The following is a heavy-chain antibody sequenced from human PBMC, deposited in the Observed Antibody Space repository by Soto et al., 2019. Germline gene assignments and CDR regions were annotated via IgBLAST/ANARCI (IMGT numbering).Heavy chain of an antibody. CDR2: LWYDGSNK. J-gene: IGHJ4*02. CDR1: GFTFSSYG. D-gene: IGHD2-2*01. CDR3: ARDSTGYCSSTSCYRGLDY. Sequence: QVQLVESGGGVVQPGRSLRLSCAASGFTFSSYGMHWVRQAPGKGLEWVAVLWYDGSNKYYADSVKGRFTISRDNSKNTLYLQMNSLRAEDTAVYYCARDSTGYCSSTSCYRGLDYWGQGTLVTVSS. V-gene: IGHV3-33*01.